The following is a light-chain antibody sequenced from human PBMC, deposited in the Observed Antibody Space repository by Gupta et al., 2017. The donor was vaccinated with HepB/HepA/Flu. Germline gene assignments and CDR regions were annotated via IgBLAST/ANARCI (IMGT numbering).Light chain of an antibody. V-gene: IGLV1-40*01. CDR2: GNR. J-gene: IGLJ2*01. Sequence: QSALTPPPAVSGAPGQRVTISCTGSRSNIGPTYAVHWYQHLPGTAPKLLIYGNRNRPSGVPDRFSGSKSDTSASLAITGLHAEDEADYYCQSYDNSLSAVVFGGGTKLTVL. CDR3: QSYDNSLSAVV. CDR1: RSNIGPTYA.